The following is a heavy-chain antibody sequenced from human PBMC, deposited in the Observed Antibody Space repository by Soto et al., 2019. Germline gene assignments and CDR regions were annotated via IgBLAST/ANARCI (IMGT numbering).Heavy chain of an antibody. CDR1: GDSISSASYF. V-gene: IGHV4-39*01. J-gene: IGHJ3*02. CDR2: VYFVGNS. Sequence: SETLSLTCTVSGDSISSASYFWGWIRQPPGKGLEWIGSVYFVGNSYYNPSLKSRVSISVDASKNQFSLRLSSMTAADTGVYYCATYRKFFQIWGQGTKVTVSS. CDR3: ATYRKFFQI.